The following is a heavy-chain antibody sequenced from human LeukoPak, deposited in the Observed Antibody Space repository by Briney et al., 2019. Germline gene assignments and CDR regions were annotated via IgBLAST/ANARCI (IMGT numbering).Heavy chain of an antibody. V-gene: IGHV3-48*04. CDR2: ISGNSGST. CDR3: ACRAGGRFFDY. CDR1: GFSFSSHS. J-gene: IGHJ4*02. Sequence: GGSLRLSCAASGFSFSSHSMNWVRQAPGKGLEWISYISGNSGSTYYVDSVKGRFSISRDNAKNSVYLQMNSLRAEDTAVYYCACRAGGRFFDYWVQGTLVTVSS. D-gene: IGHD2-15*01.